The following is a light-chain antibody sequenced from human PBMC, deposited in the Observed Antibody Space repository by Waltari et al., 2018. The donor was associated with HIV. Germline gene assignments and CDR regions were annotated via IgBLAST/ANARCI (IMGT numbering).Light chain of an antibody. CDR2: DDD. CDR1: AIGSKI. V-gene: IGLV3-21*04. CDR3: QVWDFRSDEVI. J-gene: IGLJ2*01. Sequence: SYLLTQSPSVSVAPGKTAAITCGGNAIGSKIVHWYQHKSGQAPVLIIYDDDDRPSGIPERFSGSNSANTATLTITRVEAGDEADYFCQVWDFRSDEVIFGGGTKMTVL.